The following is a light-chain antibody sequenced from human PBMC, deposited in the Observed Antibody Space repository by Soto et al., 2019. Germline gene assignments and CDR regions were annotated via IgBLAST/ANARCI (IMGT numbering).Light chain of an antibody. V-gene: IGKV1D-12*01. J-gene: IGKJ1*01. Sequence: DIQMTHSPSSVSASVGDRVTITCRASQAISTWLAWYQQNPGKAPKLLIDSASNLQSGVPSRFSGSGSGTHFTLTISSLQPEDFAPAHGHKANSVHGTFGQGTRVEIK. CDR2: SAS. CDR3: HKANSVHGT. CDR1: QAISTW.